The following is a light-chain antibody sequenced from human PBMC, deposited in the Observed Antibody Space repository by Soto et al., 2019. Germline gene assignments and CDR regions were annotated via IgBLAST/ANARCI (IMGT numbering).Light chain of an antibody. J-gene: IGKJ1*01. CDR1: QSVSNNY. CDR3: QQYGSSGT. CDR2: GAS. Sequence: EIVLTQSPGTLSLSPGERATLSCRASQSVSNNYLAWYQQKPGQAPRLLIYGASNRATGIPDRFSGSGSGTAFTLTISRVEPDDSAVYYCQQYGSSGTFGQGTKVEIK. V-gene: IGKV3-20*01.